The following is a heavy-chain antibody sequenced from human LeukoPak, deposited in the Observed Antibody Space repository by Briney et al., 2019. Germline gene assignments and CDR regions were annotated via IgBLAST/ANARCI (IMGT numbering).Heavy chain of an antibody. V-gene: IGHV2-5*01. J-gene: IGHJ4*02. CDR1: GFSLSTSGVG. Sequence: GSGPTLVNPTQTLTLTCTFSGFSLSTSGVGVGWIRQPPGKALEWLALIYWNDDKRYSPSLKSRLTITKDTSKNQVVLTMTNMDPVDTATYYCAHRSQVLVGATALYYFDYWGQGTLVTVSS. CDR3: AHRSQVLVGATALYYFDY. D-gene: IGHD1-26*01. CDR2: IYWNDDK.